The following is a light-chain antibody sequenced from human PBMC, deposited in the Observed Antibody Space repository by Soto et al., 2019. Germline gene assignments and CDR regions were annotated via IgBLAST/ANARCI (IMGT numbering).Light chain of an antibody. CDR1: QSIDSW. J-gene: IGKJ1*01. CDR2: DAS. V-gene: IGKV1-5*01. Sequence: DIQMTQSPSTLTASFGDRVTITCRASQSIDSWLAWYQQKPGKAPKLLMYDASSLESGVSSRLSGSGSGTEFTLIISSLHPDDFPTYYCQQYNNFSTFGQGTKVDIK. CDR3: QQYNNFST.